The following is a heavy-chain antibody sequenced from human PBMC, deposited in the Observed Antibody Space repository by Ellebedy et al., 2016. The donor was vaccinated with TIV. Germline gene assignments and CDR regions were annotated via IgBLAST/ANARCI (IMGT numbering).Heavy chain of an antibody. CDR1: GFTFNYYW. CDR2: IKEDGTEK. V-gene: IGHV3-7*01. CDR3: ARDPVAGDY. D-gene: IGHD6-19*01. J-gene: IGHJ4*02. Sequence: GESLKISXAASGFTFNYYWMTWVRQAPGKGLEWVANIKEDGTEKYYVDSVKGRFTISRDNAKNALYLQMNSLRAEDTAVYYCARDPVAGDYWGQGTLVTVSS.